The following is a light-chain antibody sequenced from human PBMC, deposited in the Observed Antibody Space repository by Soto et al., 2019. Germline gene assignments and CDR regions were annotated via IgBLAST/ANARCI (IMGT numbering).Light chain of an antibody. Sequence: SYELTQPPSVSVSTGQTANITCSGDKLGNKYACWYQQKPGQSPVLVIYQDTKRPSGIPERFSGSNSGNTATLTISGTQAMDEADYYCQTWDSSVVFGGGTKLTVL. CDR2: QDT. V-gene: IGLV3-1*01. CDR1: KLGNKY. J-gene: IGLJ3*02. CDR3: QTWDSSVV.